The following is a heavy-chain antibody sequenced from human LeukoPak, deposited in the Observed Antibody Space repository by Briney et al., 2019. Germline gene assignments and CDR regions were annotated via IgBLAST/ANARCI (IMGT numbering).Heavy chain of an antibody. Sequence: ASVKVSCKASGYTFTSYGISWVRQAPEQGLEWMGWISAYNGNTNYAQKLQGRVTMTTDTSTSTAYMELRSLRSDDTAVYYCARASRMVRGDNWFDPWGQGTLVTVSS. V-gene: IGHV1-18*04. CDR3: ARASRMVRGDNWFDP. J-gene: IGHJ5*02. CDR1: GYTFTSYG. CDR2: ISAYNGNT. D-gene: IGHD3-10*01.